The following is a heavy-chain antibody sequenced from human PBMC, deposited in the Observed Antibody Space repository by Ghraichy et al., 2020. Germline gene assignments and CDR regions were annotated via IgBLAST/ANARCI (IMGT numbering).Heavy chain of an antibody. V-gene: IGHV4-34*01. CDR2: VIRGGST. J-gene: IGHJ6*03. CDR3: ARGAPIQQDSYYNYMDV. CDR1: GGSFSGHY. D-gene: IGHD3-10*01. Sequence: SETLSLTCAVYGGSFSGHYWTWIRQSPGKGLEWIGEVIRGGSTNYNPSLKSRVTISVDTSKNQFSLKLRSVTAADTAVYFCARGAPIQQDSYYNYMDVWAKGTTVTVSS.